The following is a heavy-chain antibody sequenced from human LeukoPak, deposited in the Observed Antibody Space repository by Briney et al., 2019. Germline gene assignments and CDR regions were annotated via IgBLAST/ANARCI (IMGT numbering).Heavy chain of an antibody. CDR1: GDSVSSNSAA. CDR3: VRGGQGDGYSADEAFDI. D-gene: IGHD5-24*01. CDR2: TYYRSKWYN. J-gene: IGHJ3*02. Sequence: SQTLSLTCAISGDSVSSNSAAWNWIRQSPSRGLEWLGRTYYRSKWYNDYAGSVKSRITINPDTSKNQFSLQVNSVTAEDTAVYYCVRGGQGDGYSADEAFDIWGQGTMVTVPS. V-gene: IGHV6-1*01.